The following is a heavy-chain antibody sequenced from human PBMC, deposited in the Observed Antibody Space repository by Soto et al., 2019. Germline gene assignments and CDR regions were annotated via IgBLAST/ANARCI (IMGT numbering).Heavy chain of an antibody. V-gene: IGHV1-69*02. Sequence: QVQLVQSGAEVKKPGSSVKVSCKASGGTFSSYTISWVRQAPGQGLEWMGRIIPILGIANYAQKFQGRVTITADKSTSTAYMELSSLRSEDTAVYYCASYCGGHCQGWFDPWGQGTLVTVSS. CDR2: IIPILGIA. J-gene: IGHJ5*02. CDR1: GGTFSSYT. CDR3: ASYCGGHCQGWFDP. D-gene: IGHD2-21*02.